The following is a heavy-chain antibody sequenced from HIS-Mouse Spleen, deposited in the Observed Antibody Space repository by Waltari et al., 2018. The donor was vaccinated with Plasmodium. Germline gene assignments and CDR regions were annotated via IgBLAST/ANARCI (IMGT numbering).Heavy chain of an antibody. Sequence: QVQLQQWGAGLLKPSETLSLTCAVYGGSFSGYYWSWIRQPPGKGREWIGEINHSGSTNYNPSLKSRVTISVDTSKNQVSLKLSSVTAADTAVYYCARGVVVPAAIPKHWYFDLWGRGTLVTVSS. CDR2: INHSGST. J-gene: IGHJ2*01. CDR1: GGSFSGYY. D-gene: IGHD2-2*02. CDR3: ARGVVVPAAIPKHWYFDL. V-gene: IGHV4-34*01.